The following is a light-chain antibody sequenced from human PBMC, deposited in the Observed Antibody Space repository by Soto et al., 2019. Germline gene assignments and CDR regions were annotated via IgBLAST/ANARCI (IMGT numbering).Light chain of an antibody. CDR1: QSVGSN. Sequence: EIVMTQSPATLSVSPGERATLSCRAAQSVGSNLAWYQQKPGQAPRLLIYGASTMATGIPVRFSGSGSGTEFTLTISSLQSEDFVVYYCQQYNDWPYTFGQGTKLEIK. CDR3: QQYNDWPYT. CDR2: GAS. V-gene: IGKV3-15*01. J-gene: IGKJ2*01.